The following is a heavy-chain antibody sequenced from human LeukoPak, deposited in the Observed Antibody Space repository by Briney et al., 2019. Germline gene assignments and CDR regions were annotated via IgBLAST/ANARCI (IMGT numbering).Heavy chain of an antibody. CDR1: GGTFSSYG. D-gene: IGHD4-23*01. J-gene: IGHJ4*02. CDR2: ISAYNGNT. Sequence: ASVKVSCKASGGTFSSYGISWVRQAPGQGLEWMGWISAYNGNTNYAQKLQGRVTMTTDTSTSTAYMELRSLRSDDTAVYYCARDVGGNSVFDYWGQGTLVTVSS. CDR3: ARDVGGNSVFDY. V-gene: IGHV1-18*01.